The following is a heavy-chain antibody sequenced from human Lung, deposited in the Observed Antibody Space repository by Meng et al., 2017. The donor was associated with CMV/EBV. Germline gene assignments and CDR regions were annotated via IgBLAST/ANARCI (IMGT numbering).Heavy chain of an antibody. V-gene: IGHV1-2*02. CDR1: GYRFSAHY. Sequence: ASXXVSCKASGYRFSAHYMHWVRQAPGQGLEWMGWINPNNGGRKYAQKFQGRVTMTWDTSISTVYMELSRLRSEDTAVYFFVRDLFQFVDDWGQGTLVTVSS. J-gene: IGHJ4*02. D-gene: IGHD3-3*01. CDR2: INPNNGGR. CDR3: VRDLFQFVDD.